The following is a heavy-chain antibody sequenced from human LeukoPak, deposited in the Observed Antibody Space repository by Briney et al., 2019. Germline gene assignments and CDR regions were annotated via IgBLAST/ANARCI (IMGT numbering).Heavy chain of an antibody. Sequence: SETLSLTCAVYGGSFSGYYWSWIRQPPGKGLEWIGEINHSGSTYYNPSLKSRVTISVDASKNQFSLKLSSVTAADTAVYYCASRVMGAATTPFDYWGQGTLVTVSS. CDR2: INHSGST. J-gene: IGHJ4*02. V-gene: IGHV4-34*01. D-gene: IGHD1-26*01. CDR1: GGSFSGYY. CDR3: ASRVMGAATTPFDY.